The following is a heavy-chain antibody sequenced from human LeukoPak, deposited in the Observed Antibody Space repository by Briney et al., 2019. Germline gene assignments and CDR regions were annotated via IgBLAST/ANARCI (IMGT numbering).Heavy chain of an antibody. D-gene: IGHD3-22*01. J-gene: IGHJ4*02. V-gene: IGHV1-2*02. CDR2: INPNSGGT. CDR1: GYTFTGYD. CDR3: ARVTGYMIEDYFDY. Sequence: ASVKVSCKASGYTFTGYDMHWVRQAPGQGLEWMGWINPNSGGTNYAQKFQGRVTMTRDTSISTAYMELSRLRSDDTAVYYCARVTGYMIEDYFDYWGQGTLVTVPS.